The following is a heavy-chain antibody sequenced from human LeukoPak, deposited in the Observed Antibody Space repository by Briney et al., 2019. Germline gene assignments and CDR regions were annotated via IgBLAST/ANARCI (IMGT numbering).Heavy chain of an antibody. CDR2: ILRGYI. J-gene: IGHJ4*02. CDR1: GFPFSVYS. Sequence: GGSLRLSCAASGFPFSVYSMSWVRQAPGKGLEWVSSILRGYIYYADSVKGRFTVSRDNAKNTLYLQMNSLRAEDTAVYYCARDGRWYYDSSGYSGFPLYWGQGTLVTVSS. V-gene: IGHV3-21*01. D-gene: IGHD3-22*01. CDR3: ARDGRWYYDSSGYSGFPLY.